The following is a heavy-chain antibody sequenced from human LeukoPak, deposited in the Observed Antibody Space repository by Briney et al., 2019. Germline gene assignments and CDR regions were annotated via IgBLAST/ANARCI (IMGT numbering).Heavy chain of an antibody. D-gene: IGHD3-10*01. Sequence: PSETLSLTCAVYGGSFSGYYWSWIRQPPGKGLEWIGEINHSGSTNYNPSLKSRVTISVDTSKNQFSLKLSSVTAADTAVYYCARHPDTMVRGVIITGTNWFDPWGQGTLVTVSS. CDR2: INHSGST. CDR1: GGSFSGYY. J-gene: IGHJ5*02. V-gene: IGHV4-34*01. CDR3: ARHPDTMVRGVIITGTNWFDP.